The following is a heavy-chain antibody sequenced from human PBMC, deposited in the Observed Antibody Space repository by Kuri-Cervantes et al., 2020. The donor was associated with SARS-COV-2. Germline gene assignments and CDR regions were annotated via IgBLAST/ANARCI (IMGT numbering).Heavy chain of an antibody. CDR2: INSDGSST. V-gene: IGHV3-74*01. J-gene: IGHJ2*01. CDR1: GFTFSSYG. Sequence: GGSLRLSCAASGFTFSSYGMHWVRQAPGKGLVWVSRINSDGSSTSYADSVKGRFTISRDNAKNTLYLQMNSLRAEDTAVYYCARDYAQPTWGGNWYFDLWGRGTLVTVSS. CDR3: ARDYAQPTWGGNWYFDL. D-gene: IGHD3-16*01.